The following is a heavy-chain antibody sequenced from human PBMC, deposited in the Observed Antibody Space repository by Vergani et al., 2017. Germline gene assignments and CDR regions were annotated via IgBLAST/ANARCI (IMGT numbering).Heavy chain of an antibody. CDR2: INTNGDYT. D-gene: IGHD4-17*01. J-gene: IGHJ4*02. V-gene: IGHV3-23*01. CDR1: GFPFTIFA. CDR3: AKLYGDLDY. Sequence: EVQLLESGGDLFQLGGSLSSSGAALGFPFTIFAMSWVRQAPGKGREWVSTINTNGDYTRYGDSVKGRFTISRDNSKSTLYLQMNSLRVEDTAVYYCAKLYGDLDYWGQGTLVTVSS.